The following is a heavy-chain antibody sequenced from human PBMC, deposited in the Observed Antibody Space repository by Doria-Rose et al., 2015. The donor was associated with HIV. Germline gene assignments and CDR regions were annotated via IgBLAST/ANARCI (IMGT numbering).Heavy chain of an antibody. J-gene: IGHJ4*02. CDR2: TYYTGTS. CDR1: GASVSSRGYY. Sequence: VPLQESGTGLVKPCDTLSLTGSVSGASVSSRGYYWTWIRQVPGKGLESLGYTYYTGTSDYSPSLKSRLNMAVDTSKNQFSLKLSFVTVADTAVYYCARMGSYRELDYWGQGARGIGSA. CDR3: ARMGSYRELDY. V-gene: IGHV4-31*03. D-gene: IGHD3-3*01.